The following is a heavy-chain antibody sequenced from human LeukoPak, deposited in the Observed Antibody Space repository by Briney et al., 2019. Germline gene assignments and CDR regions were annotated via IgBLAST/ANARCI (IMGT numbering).Heavy chain of an antibody. Sequence: PGGSLRLSCVASGFTFSSYAMHWVRQAPGKGLEWVAVISYDGSNKYYADSVKGRFTISRDNSKNTLYLQMNSLRAEDTAVYYCARGRMATIDYYYGMDVWGQGTTVTVSS. J-gene: IGHJ6*02. CDR2: ISYDGSNK. D-gene: IGHD5-24*01. CDR1: GFTFSSYA. V-gene: IGHV3-30*04. CDR3: ARGRMATIDYYYGMDV.